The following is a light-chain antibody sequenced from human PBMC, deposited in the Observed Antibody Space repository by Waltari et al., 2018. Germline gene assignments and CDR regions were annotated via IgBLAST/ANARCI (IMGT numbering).Light chain of an antibody. Sequence: TVLTQSPGTLSLSPGERVTLSRRGSQNVDRYLAWYQQKPGQAPRLLIYDASIRATGLPARVRGSESVTAFTLTINSLEPDDLSSCDSQQRKNWPPLTFGGGTKVEIK. CDR3: QQRKNWPPLT. J-gene: IGKJ4*01. V-gene: IGKV3-11*01. CDR2: DAS. CDR1: QNVDRY.